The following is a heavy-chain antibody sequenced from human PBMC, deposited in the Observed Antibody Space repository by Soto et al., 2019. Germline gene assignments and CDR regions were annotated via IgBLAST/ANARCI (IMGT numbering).Heavy chain of an antibody. CDR2: INSDGSST. J-gene: IGHJ6*02. V-gene: IGHV3-74*01. D-gene: IGHD2-15*01. CDR3: ATTVGYCSGGSCYVYYYYGMDV. CDR1: GFTFSSYW. Sequence: GGSLRLSCAASGFTFSSYWMHWVRQAPGKGLVWVSRINSDGSSTSYADSVKGRFTISRDNAKNTLYLQMTRLRAEDTAVYYCATTVGYCSGGSCYVYYYYGMDVWGQGTTVTVSS.